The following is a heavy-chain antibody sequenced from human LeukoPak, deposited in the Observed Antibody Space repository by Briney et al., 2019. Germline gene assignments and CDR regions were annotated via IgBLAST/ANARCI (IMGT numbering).Heavy chain of an antibody. CDR2: INGDGITT. CDR3: TRDTGYSYNYDY. V-gene: IGHV3-43*02. J-gene: IGHJ4*02. CDR1: GFTFDDYA. D-gene: IGHD5-18*01. Sequence: GGPLRVSCVASGFTFDDYAMHWVRQAPGKGLEWVSLINGDGITTYYADSVKGRFTISRDNSKNSLYLQMNSLRTEDTAFYYCTRDTGYSYNYDYWGQGTLVTVSS.